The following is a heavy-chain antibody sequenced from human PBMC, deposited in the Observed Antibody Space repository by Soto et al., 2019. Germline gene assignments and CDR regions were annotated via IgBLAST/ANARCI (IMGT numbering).Heavy chain of an antibody. CDR1: GYSFTSYW. D-gene: IGHD6-19*01. CDR3: ASRYSSGWSAGYGMDV. V-gene: IGHV5-10-1*01. CDR2: IDPSDSYT. J-gene: IGHJ6*02. Sequence: GESLKISCKGSGYSFTSYWISWVRQMPGKGLEWMGRIDPSDSYTNYSPSFQGHVTISADKSISTAYLQWSSLKASDTAMYYCASRYSSGWSAGYGMDVWGQGXTVT.